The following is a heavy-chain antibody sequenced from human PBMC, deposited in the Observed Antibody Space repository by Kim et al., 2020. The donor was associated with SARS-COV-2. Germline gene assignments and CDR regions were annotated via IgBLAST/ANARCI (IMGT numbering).Heavy chain of an antibody. CDR3: ARQGSRRYFDL. CDR2: IYYSGST. Sequence: SETLSLTCTVSGGSISSSSYYWGWIRQPPGKGLEWIGSIYYSGSTYYNPSLKSRVTISVDTSKNQFSLKLSSVTAADTAVYYCARQGSRRYFDLWGQGTL. V-gene: IGHV4-39*01. D-gene: IGHD3-9*01. J-gene: IGHJ4*02. CDR1: GGSISSSSYY.